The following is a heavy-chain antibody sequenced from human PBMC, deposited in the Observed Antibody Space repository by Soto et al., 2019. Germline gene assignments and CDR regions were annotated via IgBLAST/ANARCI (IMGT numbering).Heavy chain of an antibody. CDR1: GYNFMKYW. Sequence: PGESLKISCKGFGYNFMKYWMIWVRQLPGKGLEWMGRIDPTDSDTNYSPSFQGHVTISVDKAITTAFLEGSSLQALDPAIYYCARRALTMPRNFNDMDVWGQGTTVTVSS. J-gene: IGHJ6*01. CDR3: ARRALTMPRNFNDMDV. CDR2: IDPTDSDT. D-gene: IGHD3-10*01. V-gene: IGHV5-10-1*01.